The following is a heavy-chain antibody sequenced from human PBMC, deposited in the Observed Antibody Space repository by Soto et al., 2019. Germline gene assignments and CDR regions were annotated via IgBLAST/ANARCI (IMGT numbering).Heavy chain of an antibody. D-gene: IGHD2-2*02. Sequence: SETLSLTCAVSGGSISSSIWWSWVRQPPGKGLEWIGEIYHSGSTNYNPSLKSRGNISVDKSKKQFSLNVTSVTAADSALYYYARAGFSACYTGSLSYWGQGSLVAVSS. V-gene: IGHV4-4*02. CDR3: ARAGFSACYTGSLSY. J-gene: IGHJ4*02. CDR2: IYHSGST. CDR1: GGSISSSIW.